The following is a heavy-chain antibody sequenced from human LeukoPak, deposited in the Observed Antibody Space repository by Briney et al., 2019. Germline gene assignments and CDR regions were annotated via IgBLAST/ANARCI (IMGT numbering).Heavy chain of an antibody. J-gene: IGHJ6*03. CDR3: ARVYYGSGSNYYYYYYMDV. Sequence: GGSLRLSCAASGFTFSSYWTSWVRQAPGKGLEWVANIKQDGSEKYYVDSVKGRFTISRDNAKNSLYLQMNSLRAEDTAVYYCARVYYGSGSNYYYYYYMDVWGKGTTVTVSS. D-gene: IGHD3-10*01. V-gene: IGHV3-7*01. CDR2: IKQDGSEK. CDR1: GFTFSSYW.